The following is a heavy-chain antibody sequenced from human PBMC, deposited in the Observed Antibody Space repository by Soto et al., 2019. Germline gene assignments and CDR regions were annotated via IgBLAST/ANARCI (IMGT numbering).Heavy chain of an antibody. D-gene: IGHD3-22*01. Sequence: SETLSLTCAVSGYSISSGYYWGWIRQPPGKGLEWIGSIYHSGSTYYNPSLKSRVTISVDTSKNQFSLKLSSVTAADTAVYYCAGYYSDSPPGDYWGQGTLVTVSS. J-gene: IGHJ4*02. CDR2: IYHSGST. CDR3: AGYYSDSPPGDY. CDR1: GYSISSGYY. V-gene: IGHV4-38-2*01.